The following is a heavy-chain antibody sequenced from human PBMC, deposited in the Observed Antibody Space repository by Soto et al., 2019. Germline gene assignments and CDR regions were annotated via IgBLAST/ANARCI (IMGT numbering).Heavy chain of an antibody. Sequence: EVQLVESGGGLVQPGGSLRLSCAASGVTFDNYAMHWVRQAPGKGLEWVSGISCQSSSICYADAVKGRFTTSRDKKNNARYLQTNSLRADDAAWYYCAKEVAASARAFYIWGQGTMVTLSS. CDR3: AKEVAASARAFYI. D-gene: IGHD6-25*01. J-gene: IGHJ3*02. CDR1: GVTFDNYA. V-gene: IGHV3-9*01. CDR2: ISCQSSSI.